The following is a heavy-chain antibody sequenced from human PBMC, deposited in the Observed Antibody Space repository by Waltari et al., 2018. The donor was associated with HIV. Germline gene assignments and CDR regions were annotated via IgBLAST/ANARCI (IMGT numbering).Heavy chain of an antibody. Sequence: QVHLVESGGGVVQPGRSLRLSCEASGFTFGNYGMHWVRQAPGKVLEWVAVIWYDGSNKYYRDSVKGRFTISRDNSKNTLYRQMNSLRAEDTAVYYCVRNRIVQQILGGMDVWGQGTTVTVSS. CDR2: IWYDGSNK. V-gene: IGHV3-33*01. D-gene: IGHD6-13*01. J-gene: IGHJ6*02. CDR3: VRNRIVQQILGGMDV. CDR1: GFTFGNYG.